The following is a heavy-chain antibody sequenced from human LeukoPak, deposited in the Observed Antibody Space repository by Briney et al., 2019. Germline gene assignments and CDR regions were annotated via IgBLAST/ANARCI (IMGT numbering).Heavy chain of an antibody. CDR1: GGSISTYY. V-gene: IGHV4-59*01. CDR3: ARFKRAGGWSYFDY. Sequence: SETLSLTCTVSGGSISTYYWSWIRQPPGKGLEWIGHIYNSGSTNYSPSLKSRVTISVDTSKNQFSLKLSSVTAADSAMYYCARFKRAGGWSYFDYWGLGTLVTVSS. CDR2: IYNSGST. J-gene: IGHJ4*02. D-gene: IGHD6-19*01.